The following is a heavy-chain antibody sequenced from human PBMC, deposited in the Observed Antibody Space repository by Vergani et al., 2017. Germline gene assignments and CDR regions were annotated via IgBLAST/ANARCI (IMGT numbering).Heavy chain of an antibody. J-gene: IGHJ2*01. V-gene: IGHV4-39*01. CDR3: ASGKYYSDSTSHFRGRYFDV. D-gene: IGHD3-16*01. CDR1: GDSIISRSYY. Sequence: QMQLQESGPGLVKASETLSLTCTVSGDSIISRSYYWGWIRQPPGKGLEWMGSIYNSGNGDSSSSLKSRVTISADTSKNQFSLRLTSVTAADTAVYYCASGKYYSDSTSHFRGRYFDVWGGGTLVTVPS. CDR2: IYNSGNG.